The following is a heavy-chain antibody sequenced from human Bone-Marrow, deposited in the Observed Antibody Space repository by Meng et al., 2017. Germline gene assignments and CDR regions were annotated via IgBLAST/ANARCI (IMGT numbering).Heavy chain of an antibody. CDR2: ISSSGSTI. J-gene: IGHJ4*02. D-gene: IGHD5-12*01. CDR3: ASLRGYSGYDYY. Sequence: GESLKISCAASGFTFSSYWMHWVRQAPGKGLEWVSYISSSGSTIYYADSVKGRFTISRDNAKNSLYLQMNSLRAEDTAVYYCASLRGYSGYDYYWGQGTLVTVSS. CDR1: GFTFSSYW. V-gene: IGHV3-48*04.